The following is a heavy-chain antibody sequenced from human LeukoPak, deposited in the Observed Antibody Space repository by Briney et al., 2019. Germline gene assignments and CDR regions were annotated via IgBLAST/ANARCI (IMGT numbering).Heavy chain of an antibody. CDR3: ARAGGGYDGFDY. V-gene: IGHV4-39*07. J-gene: IGHJ4*02. Sequence: SETLSLTCTVSGGFISSSSYFWGWIRQPPGKGLEWIGSISYSGNTYYNPSLKSRVTVSVDTSKNQFSLKLSSVTAADTAVYYCARAGGGYDGFDYWGQGTLVTVSS. CDR1: GGFISSSSYF. CDR2: ISYSGNT. D-gene: IGHD5-12*01.